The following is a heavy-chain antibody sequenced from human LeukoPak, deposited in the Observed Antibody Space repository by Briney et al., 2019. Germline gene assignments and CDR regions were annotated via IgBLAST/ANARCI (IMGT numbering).Heavy chain of an antibody. J-gene: IGHJ6*02. CDR1: RFTFSAYA. V-gene: IGHV3-30-3*01. D-gene: IGHD6-6*01. CDR3: ARDRSSSFSDNYYGMDV. CDR2: TSYDGSNK. Sequence: GTSLRLSCAASRFTFSAYAMHWVRQAPGKGLEWVAITSYDGSNKYYADSVKGRFTISRDNSKNTLYLQMNSLRAEDTAVYYCARDRSSSFSDNYYGMDVWGQGTTDTVSS.